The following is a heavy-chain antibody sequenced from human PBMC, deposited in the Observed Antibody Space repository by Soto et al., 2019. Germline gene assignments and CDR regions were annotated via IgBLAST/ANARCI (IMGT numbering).Heavy chain of an antibody. Sequence: QVQLVQSGAEVKKPGSSVRVSCKTSGGTFMTSAISWVRQAPGQGLEWMGGIMPVFPTPDYAQKFQGRVTITADESTSTVYMELSSLRSEDTAVYYCARDKDRQQLGGNYYYILDVWGQGTTVTVSS. CDR1: GGTFMTSA. J-gene: IGHJ6*02. CDR3: ARDKDRQQLGGNYYYILDV. CDR2: IMPVFPTP. V-gene: IGHV1-69*12. D-gene: IGHD3-3*02.